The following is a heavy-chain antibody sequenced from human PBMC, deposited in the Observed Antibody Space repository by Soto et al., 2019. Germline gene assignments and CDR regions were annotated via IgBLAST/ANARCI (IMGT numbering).Heavy chain of an antibody. CDR2: IYYSGST. CDR3: ARGDETTVTTFDY. J-gene: IGHJ4*02. CDR1: GCSISSYY. V-gene: IGHV4-59*01. D-gene: IGHD4-4*01. Sequence: SETLSLTCTFSGCSISSYYWSWIRQPPGKGLEWIGYIYYSGSTNYNPSLKSRVTISVDTSKNQFSLKLSSVTAADTAVYYCARGDETTVTTFDYWGQGTLVTVSS.